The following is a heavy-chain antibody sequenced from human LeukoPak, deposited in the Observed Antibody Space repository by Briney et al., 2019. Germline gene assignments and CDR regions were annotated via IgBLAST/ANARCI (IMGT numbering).Heavy chain of an antibody. D-gene: IGHD6-19*01. V-gene: IGHV3-48*01. J-gene: IGHJ4*02. CDR2: ISSSSSTI. CDR3: ARGESKGAVAVFDY. Sequence: GGSLRLSCAASGFTFSSYSMNWVRQAPGKGLEWVSYISSSSSTIYYADSVKGRFTISRDNAKNSLYLQMNSLRAEDTAVYYCARGESKGAVAVFDYWGQGTLVTVSS. CDR1: GFTFSSYS.